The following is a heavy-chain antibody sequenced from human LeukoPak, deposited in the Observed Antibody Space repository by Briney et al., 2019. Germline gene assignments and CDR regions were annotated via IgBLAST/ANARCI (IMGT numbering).Heavy chain of an antibody. CDR2: IYHSGST. J-gene: IGHJ5*02. CDR1: GGSIGSYY. CDR3: ARDRHGSGSAHSFDP. D-gene: IGHD3-10*01. V-gene: IGHV4-59*01. Sequence: SETLSLTCTVSGGSIGSYYWSWIRQPPGKGLEWIGYIYHSGSTNYNPSLKSRVTISVDTSKNQFSLKLSSVTAADTAVYYCARDRHGSGSAHSFDPWGQGTLVTVSS.